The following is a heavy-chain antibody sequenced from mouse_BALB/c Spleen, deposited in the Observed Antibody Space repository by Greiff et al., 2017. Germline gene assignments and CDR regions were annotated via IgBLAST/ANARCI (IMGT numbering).Heavy chain of an antibody. CDR2: ISYSGST. J-gene: IGHJ2*01. CDR3: ARNGYYCCDY. CDR1: GYSITSDYA. V-gene: IGHV3-2*02. D-gene: IGHD2-3*01. Sequence: VQLKESGPGLVKPSQSLSLTCTVTGYSITSDYAWNWIRQFPGNKLEWMGYISYSGSTSYNPSLKSRISITRDTSKNQFFLQLNSVTTEDTATYYCARNGYYCCDYWGQGTTLTVSS.